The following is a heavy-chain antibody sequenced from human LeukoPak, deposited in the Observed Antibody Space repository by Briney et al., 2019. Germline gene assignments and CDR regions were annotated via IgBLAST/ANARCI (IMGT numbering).Heavy chain of an antibody. CDR1: GGSISSGGFS. Sequence: SETLSLTCAVSGGSISSGGFSCSWIRQPPGKGLEWIGYIYQNGNTYYNPSLKSRVTISVDRSKNQFSLKVNSVTAADTAVYYCARGLLFAGNSYFDYWGQGVLVTVSS. D-gene: IGHD4-23*01. V-gene: IGHV4-30-2*01. J-gene: IGHJ4*02. CDR2: IYQNGNT. CDR3: ARGLLFAGNSYFDY.